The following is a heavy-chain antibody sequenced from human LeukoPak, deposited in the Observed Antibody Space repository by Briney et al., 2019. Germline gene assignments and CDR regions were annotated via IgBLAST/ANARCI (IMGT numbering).Heavy chain of an antibody. Sequence: SETLSLTCTVSGGSISSSSYYWGWIRQPPGKGLEWIGSIYYSGSTYYNPSLKSRVTISVDTSKNQFSLKLSSVTAADTAVYYCARNWRIVGAFDYWGQGTLVTVSS. D-gene: IGHD1-26*01. CDR2: IYYSGST. J-gene: IGHJ4*02. CDR1: GGSISSSSYY. CDR3: ARNWRIVGAFDY. V-gene: IGHV4-39*07.